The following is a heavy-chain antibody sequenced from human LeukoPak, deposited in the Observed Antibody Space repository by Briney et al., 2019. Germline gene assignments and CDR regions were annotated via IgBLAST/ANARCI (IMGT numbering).Heavy chain of an antibody. J-gene: IGHJ4*02. Sequence: PGGSLRLSCAASGFTFSSNSMNWVRQPPGKGLEWVSSIDSSGRGTYYADSVKGRFTISRDNAKNSLYLQMNSLRAEDTAVYYCARELAARQDLDYWGQGTLVTVPS. D-gene: IGHD6-6*01. CDR1: GFTFSSNS. V-gene: IGHV3-21*01. CDR3: ARELAARQDLDY. CDR2: IDSSGRGT.